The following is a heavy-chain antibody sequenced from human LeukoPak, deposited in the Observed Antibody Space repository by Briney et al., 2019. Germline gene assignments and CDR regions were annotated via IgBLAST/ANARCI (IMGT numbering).Heavy chain of an antibody. CDR2: IYYSGGT. V-gene: IGHV4-59*01. CDR3: ARRAAAVGTFYMDV. Sequence: SETLPLTCTVSGGSISPFYWLWIRQPPGKGLEWIGYIYYSGGTNSNPSLRSRLTMSVDTSKNQVSLKLNSVTAADTAIYYCARRAAAVGTFYMDVWGEGNTVTVSS. D-gene: IGHD6-13*01. J-gene: IGHJ6*03. CDR1: GGSISPFY.